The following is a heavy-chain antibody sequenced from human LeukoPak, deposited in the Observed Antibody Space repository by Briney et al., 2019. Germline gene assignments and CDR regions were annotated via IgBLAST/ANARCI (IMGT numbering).Heavy chain of an antibody. CDR3: AREPYSSGWPFHYYYYGMDV. Sequence: SVKVSCKASGGTFNNSVINWVRQAPGQGLEWMGGIIPMFGTAIYAQKFQGRVTTTADESTSTAYMELSSLRSEDTAVYYCAREPYSSGWPFHYYYYGMDVWGQGTTVTVSS. D-gene: IGHD6-19*01. CDR1: GGTFNNSV. V-gene: IGHV1-69*13. J-gene: IGHJ6*02. CDR2: IIPMFGTA.